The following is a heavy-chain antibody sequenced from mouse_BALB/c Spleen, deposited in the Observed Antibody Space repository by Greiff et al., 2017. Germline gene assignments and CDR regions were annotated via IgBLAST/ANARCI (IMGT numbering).Heavy chain of an antibody. CDR1: GFTFSSYT. J-gene: IGHJ4*01. D-gene: IGHD2-1*01. CDR2: ISNGGGST. Sequence: EVQRVESGGGLVQPGGSLKLSCAASGFTFSSYTMSWVRQTPEKRLEWVAYISNGGGSTYYPDTVKGRFTISRDNAKNTLYLQMSSLKSEDTAMYYCARHYGNYVDYAMDYWGQGTSVTVSS. V-gene: IGHV5-12-2*01. CDR3: ARHYGNYVDYAMDY.